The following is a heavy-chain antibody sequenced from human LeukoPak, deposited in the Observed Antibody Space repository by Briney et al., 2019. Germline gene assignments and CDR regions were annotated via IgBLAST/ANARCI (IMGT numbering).Heavy chain of an antibody. CDR3: ARDLEQWLGEADY. D-gene: IGHD6-19*01. CDR1: GFTFSK. CDR2: ISSSGSTI. J-gene: IGHJ4*02. Sequence: GGSLRLSCAASGFTFSKMNWVRQAPGKGLEWVSYISSSGSTIQFADSVKGRFTISRDNAKNSLYLQMNSLRAEDTAVYCCARDLEQWLGEADYWGQGTLVTVSS. V-gene: IGHV3-48*03.